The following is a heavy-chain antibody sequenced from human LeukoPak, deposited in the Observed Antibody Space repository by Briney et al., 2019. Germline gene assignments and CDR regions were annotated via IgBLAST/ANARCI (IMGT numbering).Heavy chain of an antibody. CDR3: AREAHDSSGHYYKVGYFDY. D-gene: IGHD3-22*01. Sequence: SETLSLTCTVSGGSISSHYWSWIRQPPGKGLEWIGYIYYSGSTNYNPSLKSRVTISVDTSKNQFSLKLSSVTAADTAVYYCAREAHDSSGHYYKVGYFDYWGQGTLVTVSS. V-gene: IGHV4-59*11. CDR1: GGSISSHY. J-gene: IGHJ4*02. CDR2: IYYSGST.